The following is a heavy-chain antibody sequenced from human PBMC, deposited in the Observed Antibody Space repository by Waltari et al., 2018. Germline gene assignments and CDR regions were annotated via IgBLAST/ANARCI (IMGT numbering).Heavy chain of an antibody. J-gene: IGHJ4*02. Sequence: QLELQESGPGLVKPSETLSLTCSVSGGSIRRNGYSWVWLRQPPGKGLEWIGSIYDSGTTYYNPSLNSRVTISVDTSKNQFSLKLTSVTAADTAMYFCARRSYYDESGHDWGQGTLVTVSS. D-gene: IGHD3-22*01. CDR1: GGSIRRNGYS. CDR2: IYDSGTT. V-gene: IGHV4-39*01. CDR3: ARRSYYDESGHD.